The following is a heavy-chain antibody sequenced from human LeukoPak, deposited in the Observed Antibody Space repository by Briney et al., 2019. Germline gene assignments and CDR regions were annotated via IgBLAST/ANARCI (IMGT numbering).Heavy chain of an antibody. CDR1: VYTFTIYY. Sequence: SVTVSFKASVYTFTIYYMHWVRQAPAQGLEWMGGIIPIFGTANYAQKFQGRVTITADESTSTAYMELSSLRSEDTAVYYCARDLPPSDYGGDDAFDIWGQGTMVTVSS. V-gene: IGHV1-69*13. D-gene: IGHD4-23*01. CDR3: ARDLPPSDYGGDDAFDI. CDR2: IIPIFGTA. J-gene: IGHJ3*02.